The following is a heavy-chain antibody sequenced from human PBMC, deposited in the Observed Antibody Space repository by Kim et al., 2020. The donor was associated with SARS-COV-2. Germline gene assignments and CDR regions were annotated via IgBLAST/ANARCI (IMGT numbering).Heavy chain of an antibody. CDR3: ARYSRRTAAAGAFDY. V-gene: IGHV1-69*01. Sequence: QKFQGRVTITADESTSTAYMELSSLRSEDTAVYYCARYSRRTAAAGAFDYWGQGTLVTVSS. J-gene: IGHJ4*02. D-gene: IGHD6-13*01.